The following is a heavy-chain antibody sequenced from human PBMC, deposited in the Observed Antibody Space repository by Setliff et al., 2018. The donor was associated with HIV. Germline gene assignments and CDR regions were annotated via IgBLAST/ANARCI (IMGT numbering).Heavy chain of an antibody. D-gene: IGHD7-27*01. CDR3: ARAFWGSVDY. CDR1: GGSISSGGYY. Sequence: SETLSLTCAVSGGSISSGGYYWSWIRQHPGEGLEWIGYIYYSGSTYYNPSLKSRVTISVDTSKNQFSLKLSSVTAADTAVYYCARAFWGSVDYWGQGTLVTVS. CDR2: IYYSGST. V-gene: IGHV4-31*11. J-gene: IGHJ4*02.